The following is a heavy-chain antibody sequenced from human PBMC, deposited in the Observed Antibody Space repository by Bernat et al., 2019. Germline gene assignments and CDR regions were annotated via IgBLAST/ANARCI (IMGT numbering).Heavy chain of an antibody. CDR1: GGSISSSNW. CDR2: IYHSGST. Sequence: QVQLQESGPGLVKPSGTLSLTCAVSGGSISSSNWWSWVRQPPGKGLEWIGEIYHSGSTNYNPPRKSRVTISVDKAKNQCSLKLSSVTAADTAVYYCARAGFWSGYLPPYYYYYGMDVWGQGTTVTVSS. CDR3: ARAGFWSGYLPPYYYYYGMDV. D-gene: IGHD3-3*01. V-gene: IGHV4-4*02. J-gene: IGHJ6*02.